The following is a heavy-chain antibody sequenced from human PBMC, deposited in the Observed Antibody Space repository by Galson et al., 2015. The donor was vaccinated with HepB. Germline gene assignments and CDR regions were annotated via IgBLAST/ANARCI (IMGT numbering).Heavy chain of an antibody. J-gene: IGHJ4*02. CDR1: GFSFSSAW. Sequence: SLRLSCAASGFSFSSAWMNWVRQAPGKGLEWVGRINSKGDGGTTDYAAPVRGRFTISRDDSKNTLYLQMDSLKTEDTGVYYCTTGTRALPSFWGQGTLVTVSS. CDR3: TTGTRALPSF. CDR2: INSKGDGGTT. D-gene: IGHD2-8*01. V-gene: IGHV3-15*07.